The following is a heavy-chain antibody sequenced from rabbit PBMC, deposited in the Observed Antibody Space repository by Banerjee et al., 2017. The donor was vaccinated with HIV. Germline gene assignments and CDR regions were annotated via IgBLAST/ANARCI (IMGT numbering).Heavy chain of an antibody. D-gene: IGHD1-1*01. J-gene: IGHJ2*01. CDR3: ARRVTGSSAAFDP. CDR2: IYAGSSGST. CDR1: GFSFSSSYW. Sequence: QEQLEESGGDLVKPGASLTLTCTASGFSFSSSYWICWVRQAPGKGLELIACIYAGSSGSTYYANWAKGRFTISKTSSTTVTLQMTSLTAADTATYFCARRVTGSSAAFDPWGPGTLVTVS. V-gene: IGHV1S45*01.